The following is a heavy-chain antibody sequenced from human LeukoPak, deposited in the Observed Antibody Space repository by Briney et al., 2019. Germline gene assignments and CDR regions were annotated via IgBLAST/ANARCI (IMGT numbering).Heavy chain of an antibody. CDR1: GYSFTSYW. V-gene: IGHV5-51*01. Sequence: GESLKISCKGSGYSFTSYWIGWVRQMPGKGLEWMGIIYPGDSDTRYSPSFQGQVTISADKSISTAYLQWSSLKASDTAMYYCARLRGCSSTSCNYYFDYWGQGTLVTVSS. J-gene: IGHJ4*02. D-gene: IGHD2-2*01. CDR3: ARLRGCSSTSCNYYFDY. CDR2: IYPGDSDT.